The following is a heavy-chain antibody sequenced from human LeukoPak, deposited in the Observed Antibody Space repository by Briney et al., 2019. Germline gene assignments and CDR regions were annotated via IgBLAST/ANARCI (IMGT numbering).Heavy chain of an antibody. CDR3: ARVMGGPKYGMDV. J-gene: IGHJ6*02. CDR1: GGSISSSSYY. V-gene: IGHV4-39*07. D-gene: IGHD2-8*01. Sequence: SETLSLTCTVSGGSISSSSYYWGWLRQPPGKGLEWIGSIYYSGSTYYNPSLKSRVTISVDTSKNQFSLKLSSVTAADTAVYYCARVMGGPKYGMDVWGQGTTVTVSS. CDR2: IYYSGST.